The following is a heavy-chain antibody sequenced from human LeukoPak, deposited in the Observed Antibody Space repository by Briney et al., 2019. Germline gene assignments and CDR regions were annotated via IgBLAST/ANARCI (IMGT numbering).Heavy chain of an antibody. J-gene: IGHJ4*02. D-gene: IGHD3-22*01. V-gene: IGHV1-2*02. CDR2: INPNNGDT. Sequence: ASVKVSCKASGYTFTGYYIHWVRQAPGQGLEWMGWINPNNGDTAYAQKFQGRVTMTRDTSISTGYMELSRLRSDDTAVYSCARDLGLFCVYYWGQGTLVTVSS. CDR1: GYTFTGYY. CDR3: ARDLGLFCVYY.